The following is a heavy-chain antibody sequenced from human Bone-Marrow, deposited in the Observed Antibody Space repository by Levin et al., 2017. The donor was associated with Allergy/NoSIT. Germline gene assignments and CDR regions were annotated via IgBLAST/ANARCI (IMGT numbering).Heavy chain of an antibody. V-gene: IGHV3-53*01. Sequence: GGSLRLSCAASGFTVSSNYMSWVRQAPGKGLEWVSVIYSGGSTYYADSVKGRFTISRDNSKNTLYLQMNSLRAEDTAVYYCAREHPYNWNDELFLGGFDYWGQGTLVTVSS. CDR2: IYSGGST. CDR1: GFTVSSNY. CDR3: AREHPYNWNDELFLGGFDY. D-gene: IGHD1-20*01. J-gene: IGHJ4*02.